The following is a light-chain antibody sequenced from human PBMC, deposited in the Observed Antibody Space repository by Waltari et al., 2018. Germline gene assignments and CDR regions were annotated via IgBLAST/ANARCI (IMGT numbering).Light chain of an antibody. Sequence: EIVLTQSPGTLSLSPGERATLSCRASQSVSKYLAWSQQKPGQAPRLLIYDASTRDTGIPDRFSGSGSGTDFSLTISRLEPEDFAVYYCQKYVNLPATFGQGTKVEIK. CDR2: DAS. CDR1: QSVSKY. J-gene: IGKJ1*01. CDR3: QKYVNLPAT. V-gene: IGKV3-20*01.